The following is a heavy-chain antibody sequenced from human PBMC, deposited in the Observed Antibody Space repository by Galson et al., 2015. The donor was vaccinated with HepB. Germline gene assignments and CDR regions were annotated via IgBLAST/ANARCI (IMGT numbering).Heavy chain of an antibody. V-gene: IGHV3-48*04. J-gene: IGHJ4*02. CDR3: ARSRGRRGVITLDY. CDR2: ISSSSTI. D-gene: IGHD3-10*01. CDR1: GFTFSSYS. Sequence: SLRLSCAASGFTFSSYSMNWVRQAPGKGLEWVSYISSSSTIYYADSVKGRFTISRDNAKNSLYLQMNSLRAEDTAVYYCARSRGRRGVITLDYWGQGTLVTVSS.